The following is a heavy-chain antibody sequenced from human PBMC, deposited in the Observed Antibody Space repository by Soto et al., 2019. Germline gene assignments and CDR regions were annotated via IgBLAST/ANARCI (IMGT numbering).Heavy chain of an antibody. CDR3: ARGHGKFFALAAGY. CDR2: ISYDGSNK. D-gene: IGHD6-19*01. J-gene: IGHJ4*02. CDR1: GFTFSSYA. V-gene: IGHV3-30-3*01. Sequence: QVQLVESGGGVVQPGRSLRLSCAASGFTFSSYAMHWVRQAPGKGLEWVAVISYDGSNKYYADSVKGRFTISRDNSKNTLYLQMNSLRAEDTAVYYCARGHGKFFALAAGYWGQGSLVTV.